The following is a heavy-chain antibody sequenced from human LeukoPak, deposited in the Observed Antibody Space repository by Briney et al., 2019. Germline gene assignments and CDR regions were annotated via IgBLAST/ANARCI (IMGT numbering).Heavy chain of an antibody. J-gene: IGHJ4*02. CDR1: GFTFSSYA. V-gene: IGHV3-23*01. D-gene: IGHD3-22*01. CDR3: AKGNYYDSRGYYDY. CDR2: ISGSGGST. Sequence: GGSLRLSCAASGFTFSSYAMSWVRQAPGKGLEWVSAISGSGGSTYYADSVKGRFTISRDNSKNTLYLQMNSLRAEDTAVYYCAKGNYYDSRGYYDYWGQGTLVTVSS.